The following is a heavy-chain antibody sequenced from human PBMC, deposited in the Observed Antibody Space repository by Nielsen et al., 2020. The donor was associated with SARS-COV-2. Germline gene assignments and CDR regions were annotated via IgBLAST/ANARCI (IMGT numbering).Heavy chain of an antibody. CDR3: ARVDGVVIFHYYMDV. D-gene: IGHD3-16*02. CDR2: IWYDGSNK. Sequence: GESLKISCAASGFTFSSYGMHWVRQAPGKGLEWVAVIWYDGSNKYYADSVKGRFTISRDNSKNTLYLQMNSLRAEDTAVYYCARVDGVVIFHYYMDVWGEGTSVTVSS. J-gene: IGHJ6*03. CDR1: GFTFSSYG. V-gene: IGHV3-33*01.